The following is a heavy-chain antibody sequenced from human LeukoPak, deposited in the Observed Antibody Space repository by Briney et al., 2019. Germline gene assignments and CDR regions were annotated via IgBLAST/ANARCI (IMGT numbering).Heavy chain of an antibody. J-gene: IGHJ4*02. Sequence: GGSLRHSCAASGFTFSSYGMHWVRQAPGKGLEWVAFIRYDGSNKYYADSVKGRFTISRDNSKNTLYLQMNSLRAEDTAVYYCARDPPCIGGSCYEYYFDYWGQGTLVTVSS. V-gene: IGHV3-30*02. CDR3: ARDPPCIGGSCYEYYFDY. CDR2: IRYDGSNK. D-gene: IGHD2-15*01. CDR1: GFTFSSYG.